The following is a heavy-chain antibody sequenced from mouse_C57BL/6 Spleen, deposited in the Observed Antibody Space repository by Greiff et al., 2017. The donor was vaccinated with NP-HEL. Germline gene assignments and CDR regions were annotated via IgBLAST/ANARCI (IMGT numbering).Heavy chain of an antibody. CDR1: GYTFTSYW. J-gene: IGHJ1*03. V-gene: IGHV1-50*01. D-gene: IGHD2-5*01. CDR3: ARYSNWYFDV. Sequence: VKLQQPGAELVKPGASVKLSCKASGYTFTSYWMQWVKQRPGQGLEWIGEIDPSDSYTNYNQKFKGKATLTVDTSSSTAYMQLSSLTSEDSAVYYCARYSNWYFDVWGTGTTVTVSS. CDR2: IDPSDSYT.